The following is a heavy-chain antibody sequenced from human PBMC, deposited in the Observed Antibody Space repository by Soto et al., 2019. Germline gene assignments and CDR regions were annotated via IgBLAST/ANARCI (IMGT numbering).Heavy chain of an antibody. Sequence: QVQLVQSGAEVKKPGSSVKVSCKASGGTFSSYTISWVRQAPGQGLEWMGRIIPSLGIANYAQKFQGRVTVTADKSTSTAYMELSSLRSEDTAVYYCAGYCSSTSCYGGGDYWGQGTLVTVSS. CDR3: AGYCSSTSCYGGGDY. D-gene: IGHD2-2*01. CDR2: IIPSLGIA. J-gene: IGHJ4*02. V-gene: IGHV1-69*02. CDR1: GGTFSSYT.